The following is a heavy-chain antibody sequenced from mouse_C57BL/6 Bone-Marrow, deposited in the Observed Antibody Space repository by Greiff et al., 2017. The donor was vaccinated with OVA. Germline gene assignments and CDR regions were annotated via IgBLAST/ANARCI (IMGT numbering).Heavy chain of an antibody. J-gene: IGHJ4*01. Sequence: VQGVESGAELARPGASVKLSCKASGYTFTSYGISWVKQRTGQGLEWIGEIYPRSGNTYYNEKFKGKATLTADKSSSTAYMELRSLTSEDSAVYFCAATGYYAMDYWGQGTSVTVSS. CDR3: AATGYYAMDY. V-gene: IGHV1-81*01. CDR1: GYTFTSYG. D-gene: IGHD4-1*02. CDR2: IYPRSGNT.